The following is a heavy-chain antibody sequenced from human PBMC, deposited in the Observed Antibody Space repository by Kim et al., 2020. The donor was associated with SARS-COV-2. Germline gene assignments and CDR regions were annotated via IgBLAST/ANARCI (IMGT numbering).Heavy chain of an antibody. V-gene: IGHV4-39*01. CDR1: GGSISSSSYY. D-gene: IGHD3-16*01. CDR3: ARHQKDHLGVGGLDY. Sequence: SETLSLTCTVSGGSISSSSYYWGWIRQPPGKGLEWIGTIYYSGTTYYNPSLKSRVTISVDTSESQFSLKLSSVTAADTAVYYCARHQKDHLGVGGLDYWG. J-gene: IGHJ4*01. CDR2: IYYSGTT.